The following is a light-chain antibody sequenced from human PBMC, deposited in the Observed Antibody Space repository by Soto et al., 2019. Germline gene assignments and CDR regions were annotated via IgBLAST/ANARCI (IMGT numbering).Light chain of an antibody. CDR3: QQSYSTRLAWT. CDR1: QSISSY. V-gene: IGKV1-39*01. J-gene: IGKJ1*01. CDR2: AAS. Sequence: DIQMTQSPSSLSASVGDRVTITCRASQSISSYLNWYQQKPGKAPKLLIYAASSLQSGVPSRFSGSGSGTDFTLTISSLQPEDFATYYCQQSYSTRLAWTFGQGTKVDIK.